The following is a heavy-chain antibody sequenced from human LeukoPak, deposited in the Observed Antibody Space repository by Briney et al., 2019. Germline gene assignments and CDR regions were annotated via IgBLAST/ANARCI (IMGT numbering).Heavy chain of an antibody. D-gene: IGHD6-19*01. V-gene: IGHV1-2*02. CDR1: GYTFTGYY. CDR2: INPNSGGT. Sequence: ASVKVSCKASGYTFTGYYMHWVRQAPGQGLEWMGWINPNSGGTNHAQKFQGRVTMTRDTSISTAYMELSRLRSDDTAVYYCAITDTGYSSAWGAFDIWGQGTMVTVSS. J-gene: IGHJ3*02. CDR3: AITDTGYSSAWGAFDI.